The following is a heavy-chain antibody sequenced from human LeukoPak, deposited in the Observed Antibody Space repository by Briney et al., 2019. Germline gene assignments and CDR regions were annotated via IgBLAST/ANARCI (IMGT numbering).Heavy chain of an antibody. CDR2: IIPIFGTA. D-gene: IGHD2-15*01. V-gene: IGHV1-69*13. CDR1: GGTFSSYA. CDR3: ARAAVVVVVAATSWFDP. J-gene: IGHJ5*02. Sequence: GAPVKVSCKASGGTFSSYAISWVRQAPGQGLEWMGGIIPIFGTAIYAQKFQGRVTITADESTSTAYMELSSLRSEDTAVYYCARAAVVVVVAATSWFDPWGQGTLVTVSS.